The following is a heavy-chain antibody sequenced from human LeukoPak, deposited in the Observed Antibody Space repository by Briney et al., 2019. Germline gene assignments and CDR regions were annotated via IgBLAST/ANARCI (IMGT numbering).Heavy chain of an antibody. J-gene: IGHJ4*02. CDR3: ATDAYSSGWYWSDY. Sequence: ASVKVSCTVSGYTLTELSMHWVRQAPGKGLEWMGGFDPEDGETIYAQKFQGRVTMTEDTSTDTAYMELSSLRSEDTAVYYCATDAYSSGWYWSDYWGQGTLVTVSS. CDR1: GYTLTELS. CDR2: FDPEDGET. V-gene: IGHV1-24*01. D-gene: IGHD6-19*01.